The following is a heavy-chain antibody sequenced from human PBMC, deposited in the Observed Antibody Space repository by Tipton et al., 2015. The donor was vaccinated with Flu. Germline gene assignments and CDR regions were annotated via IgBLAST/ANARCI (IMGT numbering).Heavy chain of an antibody. CDR2: VSYSCIT. V-gene: IGHV4-59*13. D-gene: IGHD3-16*01. CDR3: ASAGGGCSYQH. J-gene: IGHJ1*01. CDR1: GGSISSYY. Sequence: TLSLTCTVSGGSISSYYCSWRRQPPGTGMEWIGFVSYSCITNYNPSLKGRVTMSLYASKNQFHLSLSTVTAAATAVYYCASAGGGCSYQHCCQGNLVNV.